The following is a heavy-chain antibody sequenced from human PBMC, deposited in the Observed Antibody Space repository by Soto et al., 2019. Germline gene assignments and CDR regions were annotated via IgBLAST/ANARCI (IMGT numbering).Heavy chain of an antibody. V-gene: IGHV3-74*01. D-gene: IGHD1-26*01. CDR2: IHMDGRTT. Sequence: VGSLRLSCASSVFSFNDYWIHWVRQAPGQWLLWVSRIHMDGRTTTYADSVKGLFTISRDNANNMMYLQMNSLRVEDTAVYYCVRGGVSGGFSNYGYWGKGALVTVSS. J-gene: IGHJ4*02. CDR3: VRGGVSGGFSNYGY. CDR1: VFSFNDYW.